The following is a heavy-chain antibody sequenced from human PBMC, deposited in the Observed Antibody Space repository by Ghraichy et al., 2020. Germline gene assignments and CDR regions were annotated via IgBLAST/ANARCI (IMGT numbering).Heavy chain of an antibody. CDR1: GYSFTSYW. D-gene: IGHD2-15*01. CDR3: ALTRRDCSGGSCSVLNHAFDI. J-gene: IGHJ3*02. CDR2: IYPGDSDT. Sequence: GESLNISCKGSGYSFTSYWIGWVRQMPGKGLEWMGIIYPGDSDTRYSPSFQGQVTISADKSISTAYLQWSSLKASDTAMYYCALTRRDCSGGSCSVLNHAFDIWGQGTMVTVSS. V-gene: IGHV5-51*01.